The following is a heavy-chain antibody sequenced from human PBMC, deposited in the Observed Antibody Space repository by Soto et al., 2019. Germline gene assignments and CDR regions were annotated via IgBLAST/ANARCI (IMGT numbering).Heavy chain of an antibody. CDR3: ARSEVVDYPNDY. Sequence: GGSLRLSCAASGFTFTSYAMNWVRQAPGKGLEWVSGISAGGGTTYYVDSVKGRFTISRDNSKNTLYLQMNSLRAEDTAIYYCARSEVVDYPNDYWGQGTLVTVSS. J-gene: IGHJ4*02. CDR1: GFTFTSYA. V-gene: IGHV3-23*01. CDR2: ISAGGGTT. D-gene: IGHD2-15*01.